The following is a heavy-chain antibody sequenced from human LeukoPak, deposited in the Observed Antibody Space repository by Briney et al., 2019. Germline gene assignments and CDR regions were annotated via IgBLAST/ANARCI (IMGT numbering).Heavy chain of an antibody. CDR3: AQIVGATWAFDY. J-gene: IGHJ4*02. V-gene: IGHV1-46*01. CDR1: GYTFTSYY. CDR2: INPSGGST. Sequence: GASVKVSCKXSGYTFTSYYMHWVRQAPGQGLEWMGIINPSGGSTSYSQKFQGRVTMTRDTSTSTVYVELSSLRSEDTAVYYCAQIVGATWAFDYWGQGTLVTVSS. D-gene: IGHD1-26*01.